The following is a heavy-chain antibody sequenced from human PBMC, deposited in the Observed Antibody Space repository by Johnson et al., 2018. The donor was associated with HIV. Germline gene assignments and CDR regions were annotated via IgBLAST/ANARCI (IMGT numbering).Heavy chain of an antibody. CDR2: IKPDGREK. J-gene: IGHJ3*02. Sequence: VLLVESGGALVQPGGSLRLSCAASGFTFTNFWMGWVRQAPGKGLEWVANIKPDGREKFYVDSVKGRFTISRDNAKNSLFLQMTSLTAEDTAVFSCVRGEEGAFDIWGQGTMVTVSS. CDR3: VRGEEGAFDI. V-gene: IGHV3-7*05. CDR1: GFTFTNFW.